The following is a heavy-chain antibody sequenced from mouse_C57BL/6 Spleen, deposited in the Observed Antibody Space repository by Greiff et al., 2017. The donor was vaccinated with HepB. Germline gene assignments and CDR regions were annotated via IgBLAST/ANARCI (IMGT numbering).Heavy chain of an antibody. J-gene: IGHJ1*03. Sequence: EVQVVESEGGLVQPGSSMKLSCTASGFTFSDYYMAWVRQVPEKGLEWVANINYDGSSTYYLDSLKSRFIISRDNAKNILYLQMSSLKSEDTATYYCARDQGDYYGSDWYFDVWGTGTTVTVSS. V-gene: IGHV5-16*01. CDR1: GFTFSDYY. CDR3: ARDQGDYYGSDWYFDV. D-gene: IGHD1-1*01. CDR2: INYDGSST.